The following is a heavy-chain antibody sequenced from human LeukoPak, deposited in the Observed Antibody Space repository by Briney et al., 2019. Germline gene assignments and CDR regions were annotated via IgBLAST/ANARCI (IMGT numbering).Heavy chain of an antibody. D-gene: IGHD3-10*01. CDR3: AKPPGFRYYYGSGSPNWFDP. Sequence: PGGSLRLSCAASGFTFSSYAMSWVRQAPGKGLEWVSAISGSGGSTYYADSVKGRFTISRDNSKNTLYLQMNSLRAEDTAVYYCAKPPGFRYYYGSGSPNWFDPWGQGTLVTVSS. V-gene: IGHV3-23*01. CDR1: GFTFSSYA. J-gene: IGHJ5*02. CDR2: ISGSGGST.